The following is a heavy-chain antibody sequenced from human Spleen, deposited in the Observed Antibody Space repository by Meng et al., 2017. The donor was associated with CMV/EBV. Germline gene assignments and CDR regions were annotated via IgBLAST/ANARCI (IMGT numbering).Heavy chain of an antibody. V-gene: IGHV3-23*01. CDR1: GFTFKNYA. Sequence: ACGFTFKNYAMTWVRQAPGKGLEWISLISDSGDSPYYADSVKGRFIISRDNSKNMVYLQMKSLRADDTARYYCAKTLNGYGGEDSWGQGTLVTVSS. J-gene: IGHJ5*01. CDR2: ISDSGDSP. D-gene: IGHD5-18*01. CDR3: AKTLNGYGGEDS.